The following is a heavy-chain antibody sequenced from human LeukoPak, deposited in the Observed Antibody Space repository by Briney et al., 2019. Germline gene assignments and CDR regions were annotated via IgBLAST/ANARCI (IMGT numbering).Heavy chain of an antibody. CDR2: IYYSGST. J-gene: IGHJ4*02. CDR3: ALFYYDSSGYPDY. Sequence: KSSETLSLTCTVSGGSISSSSYYWGWIRQPPGKGLEWIGSIYYSGSTYYNPSLKSRVTISVDTSKNQFSLKLSSVTAADTAVYYCALFYYDSSGYPDYWGQGTLVTVSS. D-gene: IGHD3-22*01. V-gene: IGHV4-39*01. CDR1: GGSISSSSYY.